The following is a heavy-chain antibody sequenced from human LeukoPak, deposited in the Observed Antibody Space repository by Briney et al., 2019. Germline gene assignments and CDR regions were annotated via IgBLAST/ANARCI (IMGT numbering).Heavy chain of an antibody. CDR2: IYPGDSDT. V-gene: IGHV5-51*01. J-gene: IGHJ4*02. CDR1: GSLFTSYW. CDR3: ARLYWNLDY. Sequence: GGSLQISGKGSGSLFTSYWIGWARQLPGKGVEWMGNIYPGDSDTRYSASLQGHVPISADKSISTAYLQWSSLKASDTAMYYCARLYWNLDYWGQGTLVTVSS. D-gene: IGHD1-1*01.